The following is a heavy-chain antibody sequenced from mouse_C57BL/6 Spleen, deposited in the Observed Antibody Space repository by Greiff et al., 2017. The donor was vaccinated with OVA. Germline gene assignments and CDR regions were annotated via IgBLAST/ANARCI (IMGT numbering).Heavy chain of an antibody. CDR1: GYTFTSYW. J-gene: IGHJ3*01. CDR3: ARPIYDGYYEAWFAY. V-gene: IGHV1-69*01. Sequence: QVQLQQSGAELVMPGASVKLSCQASGYTFTSYWMHWVTQRPGPGLEWIGEIDPSDSYTNYNQKFKGKSTLTVDKSSSTAYMQLSSLTSEDSAVYYCARPIYDGYYEAWFAYWGQGTLVTVSA. D-gene: IGHD2-3*01. CDR2: IDPSDSYT.